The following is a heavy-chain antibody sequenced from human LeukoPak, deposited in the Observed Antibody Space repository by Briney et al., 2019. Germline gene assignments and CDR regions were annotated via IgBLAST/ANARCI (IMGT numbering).Heavy chain of an antibody. CDR1: GFTVSTNY. CDR2: TGDDT. V-gene: IGHV3-53*01. D-gene: IGHD5-24*01. J-gene: IGHJ4*02. CDR3: AKDAIYKNSVWDYFDY. Sequence: GGSLRLSCAASGFTVSTNYMIWVRQAPGKGLEWVSSTGDDTYYADSVKGRFTISRDDSKDTLFLQMNSLRVEDTAVYYCAKDAIYKNSVWDYFDYLGQGTLVTVSS.